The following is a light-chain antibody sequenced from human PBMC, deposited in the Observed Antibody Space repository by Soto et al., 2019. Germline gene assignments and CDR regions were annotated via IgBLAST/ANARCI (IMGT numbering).Light chain of an antibody. J-gene: IGKJ5*01. CDR1: QVISTS. CDR3: KQLSDSPIT. Sequence: GESVTITCRASQVISTSLAWYQVKPGKAPKLLIYAASTLESGVPSRFSATVSGTEFSLTITSLQPEDFPIYSWKQLSDSPITFSQGTRLEI. CDR2: AAS. V-gene: IGKV1-9*01.